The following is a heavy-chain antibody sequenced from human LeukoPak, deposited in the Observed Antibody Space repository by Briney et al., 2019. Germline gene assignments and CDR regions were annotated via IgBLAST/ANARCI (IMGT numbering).Heavy chain of an antibody. CDR3: ARRLGFSGSGSDY. CDR1: GYTFTGYY. V-gene: IGHV1-2*02. D-gene: IGHD3-10*01. CDR2: INPNSGGT. Sequence: GASVKVSCKASGYTFTGYYIHWVRQAPGQGLEWMGWINPNSGGTNYAQKFQGRVTMTRDTSMSTAYMELSGLRSDDTAVYYCARRLGFSGSGSDYWGQGTLVTASS. J-gene: IGHJ4*02.